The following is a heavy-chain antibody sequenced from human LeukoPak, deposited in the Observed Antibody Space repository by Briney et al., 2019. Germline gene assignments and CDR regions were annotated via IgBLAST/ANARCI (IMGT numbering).Heavy chain of an antibody. Sequence: SETLSLTCTVSGGSISSYYWSWIRQPPGKGLEWIGEINHSGSTNYNPSLKSRVTISVDTSKNQFSLKLSSVTAADTAVYYCARHSGSYYPGINWFDPWGQGTLVTVSS. CDR3: ARHSGSYYPGINWFDP. CDR2: INHSGST. D-gene: IGHD1-26*01. J-gene: IGHJ5*02. CDR1: GGSISSYY. V-gene: IGHV4-34*01.